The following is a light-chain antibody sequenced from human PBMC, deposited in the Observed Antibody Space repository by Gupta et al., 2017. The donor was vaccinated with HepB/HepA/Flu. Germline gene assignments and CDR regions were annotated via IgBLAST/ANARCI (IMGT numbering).Light chain of an antibody. CDR2: NNN. CDR1: SSNIGSNT. Sequence: QSVLTQPPSASGTPGQRVTISCSGSSSNIGSNTVNWYRQLPGTAPKLLIYNNNQRHSGVPERFSGSKSGTSASLAISGLQAEDEADYYCATGDDSPCSGVFGGGTKLTVL. J-gene: IGLJ2*01. V-gene: IGLV1-44*01. CDR3: ATGDDSPCSGV.